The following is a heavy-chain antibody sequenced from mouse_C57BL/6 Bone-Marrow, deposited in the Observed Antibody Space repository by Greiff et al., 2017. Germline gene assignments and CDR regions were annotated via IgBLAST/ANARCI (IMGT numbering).Heavy chain of an antibody. CDR3: ARGIYYYGSSYGWFAY. J-gene: IGHJ3*01. D-gene: IGHD1-1*01. CDR1: GYTFTGYW. V-gene: IGHV1-9*01. Sequence: QVQLKQSGAELMKPGASVKLSCKATGYTFTGYWIEWVKQRPGHGLEWIGEILPGSGSTNYNEKFKGKATFTADTSSNTAYMQRSSLTTEDSAIYYCARGIYYYGSSYGWFAYWGQGTLVTVSA. CDR2: ILPGSGST.